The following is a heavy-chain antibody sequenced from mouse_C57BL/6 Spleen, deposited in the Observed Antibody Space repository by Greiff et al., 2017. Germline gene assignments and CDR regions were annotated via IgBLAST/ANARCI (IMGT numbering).Heavy chain of an antibody. CDR1: GFTFSDYG. V-gene: IGHV5-17*01. D-gene: IGHD3-3*01. J-gene: IGHJ3*01. CDR2: ISSGSSTI. Sequence: EVQRVESGGGLVKPGGSLKLSCAASGFTFSDYGMHWVRQAPEKGLEWVAYISSGSSTIYYADTVKGRITISRDNARNTLFLQMTRLRSEDAAMYYGARGGTLTFAYWGQGTLVTVSA. CDR3: ARGGTLTFAY.